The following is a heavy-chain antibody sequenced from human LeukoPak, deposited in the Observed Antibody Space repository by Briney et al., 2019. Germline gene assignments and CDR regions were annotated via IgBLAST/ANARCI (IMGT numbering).Heavy chain of an antibody. CDR1: GGSISSSSYY. CDR3: ARDRGSAAGLNWFDP. D-gene: IGHD6-13*01. CDR2: IYYSGST. J-gene: IGHJ5*02. Sequence: SETLSLTCTVSGGSISSSSYYWGWIRQPPGKGLEWIGSIYYSGSTYDHPSGKSRVTISVDTSKNQFSLELGSVTAADTAVYYWARDRGSAAGLNWFDPWGQGTLVTVSS. V-gene: IGHV4-39*07.